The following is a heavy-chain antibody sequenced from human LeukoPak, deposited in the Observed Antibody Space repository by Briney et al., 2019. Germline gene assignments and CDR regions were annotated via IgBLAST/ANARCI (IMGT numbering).Heavy chain of an antibody. V-gene: IGHV1-8*01. CDR3: ARKPLSPYGMDV. CDR2: MNPNSGNT. J-gene: IGHJ6*02. Sequence: ASVKVSCKASGYTFTSYDINWVRQATGQGLEWMGWMNPNSGNTGYAQKFQGRVTMTRNTSISTAYMELSSLRSEDTAVYYCARKPLSPYGMDVWGQGTTVTVSS. CDR1: GYTFTSYD.